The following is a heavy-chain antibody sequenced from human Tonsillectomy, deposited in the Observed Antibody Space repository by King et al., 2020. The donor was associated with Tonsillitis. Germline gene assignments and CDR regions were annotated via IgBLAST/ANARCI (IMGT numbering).Heavy chain of an antibody. Sequence: VQLVESGGGLVKPGGSLRLSCAASGFIFSDYYMTWIRQAPGKGLDWVAYISSSSSYTNYADSVKGRFTISRDNAKNSLYLQMNSLSAEDTAVYYCAGDGRADAWGQGTLVTVSS. J-gene: IGHJ4*02. CDR2: ISSSSSYT. D-gene: IGHD6-19*01. CDR1: GFIFSDYY. CDR3: AGDGRADA. V-gene: IGHV3-11*05.